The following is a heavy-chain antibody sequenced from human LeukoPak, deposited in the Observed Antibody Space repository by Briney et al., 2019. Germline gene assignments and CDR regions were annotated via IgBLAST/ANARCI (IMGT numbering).Heavy chain of an antibody. V-gene: IGHV4-59*01. CDR1: GGSISSYY. D-gene: IGHD2-15*01. J-gene: IGHJ4*02. Sequence: SSETLSLTCTVSGGSISSYYWSWIRQPPGKGLEWIGYVYYSGSTNYNPSLKSRVTISVDTSKNQFSLKLSSVTAADTAVYYCARDSLTYCSGGSCYPYYFDYWGQGTLVTVSS. CDR3: ARDSLTYCSGGSCYPYYFDY. CDR2: VYYSGST.